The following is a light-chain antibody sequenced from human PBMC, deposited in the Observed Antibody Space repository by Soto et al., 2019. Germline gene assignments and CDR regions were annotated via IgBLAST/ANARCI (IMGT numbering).Light chain of an antibody. CDR1: QGISNY. V-gene: IGKV1-27*01. CDR2: AAS. CDR3: QKYDGAPWT. J-gene: IGKJ1*01. Sequence: DLQMTQSPSSLSASVGDRVTITCRASQGISNYLAWYQQKPGQVPKLLISAASTLQSGVPSRFSGSGSGTDFTLTISSLQPEDVAVYYCQKYDGAPWTFGQGTEVELK.